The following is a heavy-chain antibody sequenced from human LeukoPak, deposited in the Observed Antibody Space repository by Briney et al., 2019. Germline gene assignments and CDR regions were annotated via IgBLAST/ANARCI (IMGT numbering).Heavy chain of an antibody. V-gene: IGHV3-74*01. D-gene: IGHD2/OR15-2a*01. CDR2: VNVDGRST. CDR1: GFTFSSYW. CDR3: ARGIGIGAFDT. Sequence: GGSLRLSCAASGFTFSSYWMHWVRQAPGKELVWVSRVNVDGRSTTYADSVKCRLTISRDSAKNPLYLQINRLRPEDTAFYYCARGIGIGAFDTWGRGTKVTVSS. J-gene: IGHJ3*02.